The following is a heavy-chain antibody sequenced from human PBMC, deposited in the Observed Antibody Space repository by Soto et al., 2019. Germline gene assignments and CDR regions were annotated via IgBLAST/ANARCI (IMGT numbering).Heavy chain of an antibody. D-gene: IGHD3-3*01. CDR3: ARRPITSFGVVTDTPGCFDY. CDR1: RGSVTSGSYY. Sequence: SETLSLTCTVSRGSVTSGSYYWSWVRQPPGKGLEWIGHIYYSGSADYNPSLKSRVTMSIDTSTNRISLELTSVTAADPAVYYCARRPITSFGVVTDTPGCFDYCGQRTLFTVSS. V-gene: IGHV4-61*01. CDR2: IYYSGSA. J-gene: IGHJ4*02.